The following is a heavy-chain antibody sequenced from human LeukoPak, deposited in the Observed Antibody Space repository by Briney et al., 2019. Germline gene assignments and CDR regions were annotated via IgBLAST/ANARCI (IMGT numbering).Heavy chain of an antibody. CDR3: AKGHFDNWYYFDY. J-gene: IGHJ4*02. D-gene: IGHD1-1*01. CDR1: GFTISAFA. CDR2: IRSSADAT. Sequence: GRSLRLSCITSGFTISAFAMSWVRQAPGKGLEWVSAIRSSADATYHADSVKGRFTISRDNSRNTLYLQMSSLRAEDTAVYYCAKGHFDNWYYFDYWGQGALVTVSS. V-gene: IGHV3-23*01.